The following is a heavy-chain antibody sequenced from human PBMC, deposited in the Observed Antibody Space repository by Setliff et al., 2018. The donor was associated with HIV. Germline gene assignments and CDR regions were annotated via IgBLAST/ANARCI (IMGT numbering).Heavy chain of an antibody. CDR3: ARHIAGYSAYDLGWFDP. CDR2: INHSGST. Sequence: TSETLSLTCAVYGGSFSDYYWSWIRQPPGKGLEWIGEINHSGSTTYNPSLKSRVTISVDTSHNHFSLRLSSVTAADTAVYYCARHIAGYSAYDLGWFDPWGQGTLVTVSS. D-gene: IGHD5-12*01. J-gene: IGHJ5*02. CDR1: GGSFSDYY. V-gene: IGHV4-34*01.